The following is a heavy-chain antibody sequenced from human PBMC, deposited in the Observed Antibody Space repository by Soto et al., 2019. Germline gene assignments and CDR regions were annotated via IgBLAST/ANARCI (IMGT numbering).Heavy chain of an antibody. D-gene: IGHD1-7*01. CDR2: IYRTGST. CDR1: GGSFTSSNW. CDR3: ASRDPGTSVDY. J-gene: IGHJ4*02. V-gene: IGHV4-4*02. Sequence: SETLSLTCAVSGGSFTSSNWWTWVRPPPGQGLEWIGEIYRTGSTNYNPSLKSRVTISLDKSENQFSLKVTSLTAADTAVYYCASRDPGTSVDYWGQGTLVTVSS.